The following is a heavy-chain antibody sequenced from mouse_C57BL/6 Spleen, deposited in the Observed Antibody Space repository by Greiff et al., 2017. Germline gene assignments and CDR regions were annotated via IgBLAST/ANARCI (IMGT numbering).Heavy chain of an antibody. CDR3: AKNSNYGNAK. V-gene: IGHV14-2*01. D-gene: IGHD2-5*01. J-gene: IGHJ3*01. CDR2: IAPEDGET. Sequence: VLLLHSVAELVKPGASVKLSCTASVFNIKDFYMHWVKQRTEQGLEWIGRIAPEDGETKSAPKFQGKATITAETSSNTAYLQISSLTSEDSAVDYCAKNSNYGNAKWGQGNLGTVSA. CDR1: VFNIKDFY.